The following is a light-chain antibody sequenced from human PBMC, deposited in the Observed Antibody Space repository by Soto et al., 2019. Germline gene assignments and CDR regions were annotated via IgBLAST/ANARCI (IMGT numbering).Light chain of an antibody. CDR1: QSITMY. V-gene: IGKV1-39*01. CDR3: QQIYSAPLT. J-gene: IGKJ4*01. CDR2: AAS. Sequence: DIQMTQSPSFLSASVGDRVTITCRASQSITMYLNWYRQKPGKAPKLLIYAASSLQSGVPSRFSGSGSETEFTLSISSLQPEDFATYFCQQIYSAPLTFGGGTKVDIK.